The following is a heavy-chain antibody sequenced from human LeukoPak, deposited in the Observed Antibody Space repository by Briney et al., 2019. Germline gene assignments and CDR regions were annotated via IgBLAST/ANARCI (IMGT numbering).Heavy chain of an antibody. Sequence: GASVKVSCKTSGYTFTTYYIHWLRQAPGQGLEWMGMINPSAGTTSYTQKFQGRVTMTRDTSTSTVYMELSSLRSDDTAVYYCARDCSGGYCSNSLGNWGQGTLVTVSS. D-gene: IGHD2-15*01. CDR1: GYTFTTYY. CDR3: ARDCSGGYCSNSLGN. V-gene: IGHV1-46*01. CDR2: INPSAGTT. J-gene: IGHJ4*02.